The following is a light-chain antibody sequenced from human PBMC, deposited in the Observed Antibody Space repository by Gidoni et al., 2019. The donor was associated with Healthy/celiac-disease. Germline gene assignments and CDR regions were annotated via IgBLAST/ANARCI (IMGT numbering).Light chain of an antibody. CDR2: DAS. Sequence: VLTQSPATLSLSPVDRATLSCRASQSVSSYLAWYQQKPGQAPRLLIYDASNRATGIPARFSGSGSGTDFTLTISSLEPEDFAVYYCQQRSNWPFTFGGGTKVEIK. CDR3: QQRSNWPFT. V-gene: IGKV3-11*01. J-gene: IGKJ4*01. CDR1: QSVSSY.